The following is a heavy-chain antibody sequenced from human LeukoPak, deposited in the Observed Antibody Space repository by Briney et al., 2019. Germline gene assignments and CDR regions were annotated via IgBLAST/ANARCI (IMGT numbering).Heavy chain of an antibody. D-gene: IGHD6-19*01. J-gene: IGHJ4*02. Sequence: GRSLRLSCVASGFTFSSYGMHWVRQAPGKGLEWVAVISYDGSNKYYADSVKGRFTISRDNSKNTLYLQMNGLRAEDTAVYYCAKDSSGWSHYFDYWGQGTLVTVSS. CDR3: AKDSSGWSHYFDY. V-gene: IGHV3-30*18. CDR1: GFTFSSYG. CDR2: ISYDGSNK.